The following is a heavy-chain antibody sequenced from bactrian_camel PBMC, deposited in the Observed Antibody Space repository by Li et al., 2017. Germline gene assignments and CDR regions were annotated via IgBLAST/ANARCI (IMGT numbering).Heavy chain of an antibody. V-gene: IGHV3S9*01. CDR3: VADPSVFPVCVIGVMRTDY. Sequence: HVQLVESGGGLVPRGGSLRLSCVAPKLAFSNCGWEWHRQVAGKRREWVARISRDEEPTYADFVRGRFTISRDNAKNTLYLQMNSLKPEDTALYYCVADPSVFPVCVIGVMRTDYRGQGTQVTVS. J-gene: IGHJ4*01. D-gene: IGHD7*01. CDR2: ISRDEEP. CDR1: KLAFSNCG.